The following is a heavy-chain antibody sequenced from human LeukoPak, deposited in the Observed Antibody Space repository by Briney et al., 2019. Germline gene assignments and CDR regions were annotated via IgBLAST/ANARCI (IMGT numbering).Heavy chain of an antibody. J-gene: IGHJ4*02. CDR2: ISAYNGNT. CDR3: ARDDCSGGSCCLDY. D-gene: IGHD2-15*01. CDR1: GGTFSSYA. V-gene: IGHV1-18*01. Sequence: ASVKVSCKASGGTFSSYAISWVRQAPGQGLEWMGWISAYNGNTNYAQKLQGRVTMTTDTSTSTAYMELRSLRSDDTAVYYCARDDCSGGSCCLDYWGQGTLVTVSS.